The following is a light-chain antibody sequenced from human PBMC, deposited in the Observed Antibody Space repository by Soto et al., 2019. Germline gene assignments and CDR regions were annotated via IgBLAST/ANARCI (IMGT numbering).Light chain of an antibody. CDR2: DVS. V-gene: IGLV2-14*03. CDR3: SSYTSIDTWV. Sequence: SALTQPASVSGSPGQSITITCTGTSSDVGGYNYVSWYQQHPDKAPKVLISDVSNRPSGISNRFSGSKSGNTASLTISGLQAEDEADYYCSSYTSIDTWVFGTGTKVTVL. J-gene: IGLJ1*01. CDR1: SSDVGGYNY.